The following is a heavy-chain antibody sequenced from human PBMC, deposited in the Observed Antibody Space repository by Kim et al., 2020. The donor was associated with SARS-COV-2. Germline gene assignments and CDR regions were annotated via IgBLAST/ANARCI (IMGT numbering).Heavy chain of an antibody. V-gene: IGHV4-39*01. J-gene: IGHJ5*02. D-gene: IGHD1-1*01. CDR1: GGSISSSSYY. CDR3: ARHWATGTTAWFDP. Sequence: SETLSLTCTVSGGSISSSSYYWGWIRQPPGMGLEWIGSIYYSGSTYYNPSLKSRVTISVDTSKNQFSLKLSSVTAADTAVYYCARHWATGTTAWFDPWGQGTLVTVSS. CDR2: IYYSGST.